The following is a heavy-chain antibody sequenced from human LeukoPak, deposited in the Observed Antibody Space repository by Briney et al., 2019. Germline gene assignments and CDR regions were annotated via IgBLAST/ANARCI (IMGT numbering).Heavy chain of an antibody. CDR1: GGSFSGYY. CDR2: INHSGST. CDR3: ARDAFRSIIPFDY. D-gene: IGHD5-12*01. V-gene: IGHV4-34*01. J-gene: IGHJ4*02. Sequence: PSETLSLTCAVYGGSFSGYYWSWIRQPPGKGLEWIGEINHSGSTNYNPSLKSRVTISVDTSKNQFSLKLSSVTAADTAVFYCARDAFRSIIPFDYWGQGTLVTVSS.